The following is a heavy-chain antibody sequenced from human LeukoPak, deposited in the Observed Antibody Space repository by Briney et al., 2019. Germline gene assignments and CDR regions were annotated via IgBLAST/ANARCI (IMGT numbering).Heavy chain of an antibody. CDR2: IYYSGST. CDR3: ARAAWTGLRFDP. V-gene: IGHV4-39*01. Sequence: SETLSLTCTVSGGSISSSSYYWGWIRRPPGKGLEWIGSIYYSGSTYYNPSLKSRVTISVDTSKNQFSLKLSSVTAADTAVYYCARAAWTGLRFDPWGQGTLVTVSS. D-gene: IGHD3-10*01. CDR1: GGSISSSSYY. J-gene: IGHJ5*02.